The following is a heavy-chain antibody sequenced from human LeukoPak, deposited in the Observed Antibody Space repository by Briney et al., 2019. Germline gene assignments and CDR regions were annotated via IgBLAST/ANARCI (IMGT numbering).Heavy chain of an antibody. D-gene: IGHD6-13*01. CDR3: ARDLAAADRYYYYYMDV. Sequence: GGSLRLSCAASGFTFSSYWMTWVRQAPGKGLEWVANIKQDGSQKFYLDSVKGRFTISRDNAKESLFLQMNSLRAEDTAVYYCARDLAAADRYYYYYMDVWGKGTTVTVSS. J-gene: IGHJ6*03. V-gene: IGHV3-7*01. CDR2: IKQDGSQK. CDR1: GFTFSSYW.